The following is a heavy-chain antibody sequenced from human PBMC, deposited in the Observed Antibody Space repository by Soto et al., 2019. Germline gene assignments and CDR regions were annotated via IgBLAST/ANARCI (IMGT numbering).Heavy chain of an antibody. Sequence: SETLSLTCTVSGGSTSSSSYYWGWIRQPPGKGLEWIRSIYYSGSTYYDPSLKSRVTISVDTSKNQFSLKLSSVTAADTAVYYCARFHGSSTSFDLWGQGTLVTVSS. V-gene: IGHV4-39*01. D-gene: IGHD2-2*01. CDR3: ARFHGSSTSFDL. J-gene: IGHJ5*02. CDR1: GGSTSSSSYY. CDR2: IYYSGST.